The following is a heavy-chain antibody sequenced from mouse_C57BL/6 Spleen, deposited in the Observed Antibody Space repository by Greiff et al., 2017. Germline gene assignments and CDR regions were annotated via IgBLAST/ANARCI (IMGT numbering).Heavy chain of an antibody. Sequence: QVQLQQSGAELVKPGASVKISYKASGYAFSSYWMNWVKQRPGQGLEWIGQIYPGDGDTNYNGKFKGKATLTADKSSSTAYMQLSSLTSEDSAVYFCARSDDYDLAWFAYWGQGTLVTVSA. D-gene: IGHD2-4*01. CDR3: ARSDDYDLAWFAY. J-gene: IGHJ3*01. CDR2: IYPGDGDT. CDR1: GYAFSSYW. V-gene: IGHV1-80*01.